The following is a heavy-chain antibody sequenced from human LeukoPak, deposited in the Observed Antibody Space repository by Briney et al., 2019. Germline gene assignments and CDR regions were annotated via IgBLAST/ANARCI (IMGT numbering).Heavy chain of an antibody. J-gene: IGHJ4*02. CDR3: ARFPWYGSGWYGSRHFDY. V-gene: IGHV4-34*01. D-gene: IGHD6-19*01. CDR2: INHSGST. CDR1: GGSFSGYY. Sequence: SEXXSLTCAVYGGSFSGYYWSWLRQPPGKGVEGIGEINHSGSTNYNPSLTRRGTISVETSKNQFSLKLSSVTAADTAVYYCARFPWYGSGWYGSRHFDYWGQGTLVTVSS.